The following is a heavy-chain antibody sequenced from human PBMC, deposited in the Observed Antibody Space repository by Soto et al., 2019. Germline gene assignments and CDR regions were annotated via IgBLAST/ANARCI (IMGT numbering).Heavy chain of an antibody. J-gene: IGHJ3*01. CDR2: IYDSGTT. CDR1: SYVIESGHY. Sequence: SLTCVVSSYVIESGHYWGWVRQPPGKGLEWVGSIYDSGTTYYNPSLRSRVTISADTSKNQFSLSLTSVTAADTAVYYCARSPQYYTPGSSPFDYWGPGTMVTVS. V-gene: IGHV4-38-2*01. CDR3: ARSPQYYTPGSSPFDY. D-gene: IGHD3-3*01.